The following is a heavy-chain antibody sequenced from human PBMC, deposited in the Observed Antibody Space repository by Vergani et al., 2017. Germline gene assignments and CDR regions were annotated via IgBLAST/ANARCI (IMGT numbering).Heavy chain of an antibody. J-gene: IGHJ5*02. CDR3: ARSGRWLQFRNWFDP. Sequence: QVQLQQWGAGLLKPSETLSLTWAVYGGSLSGYYWSWIPPAPGKGLEWIGYNYYSGSTNYNPSLKSRVTISVDTSKNQFSLTLSSVTASDTAVCYCARSGRWLQFRNWFDPWGQGTLVTVSS. D-gene: IGHD5-24*01. V-gene: IGHV4-34*11. CDR1: GGSLSGYY. CDR2: NYYSGST.